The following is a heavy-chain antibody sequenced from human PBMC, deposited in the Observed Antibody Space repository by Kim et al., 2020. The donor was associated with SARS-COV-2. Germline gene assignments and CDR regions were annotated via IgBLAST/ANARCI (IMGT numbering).Heavy chain of an antibody. V-gene: IGHV3-23*01. Sequence: GGSLRLSCAASGFTFSSYAMSWVRQAPGKGLEWVSAISGSGGSTYYADSVKGRFTISRDNSKNTLYLQMNSLRAEDTAVYYCAKDIPQRITIFGVVKGFGYWGQGTLVTVSS. D-gene: IGHD3-3*01. CDR3: AKDIPQRITIFGVVKGFGY. J-gene: IGHJ4*02. CDR2: ISGSGGST. CDR1: GFTFSSYA.